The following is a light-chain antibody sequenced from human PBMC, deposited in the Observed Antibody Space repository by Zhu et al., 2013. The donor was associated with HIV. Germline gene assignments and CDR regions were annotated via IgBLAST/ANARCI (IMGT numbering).Light chain of an antibody. V-gene: IGLV2-8*01. J-gene: IGLJ3*02. CDR2: EVN. CDR3: CSYAGAFTWV. CDR1: SSDVGGYNH. Sequence: QSALTQPPSASGSPGQSVTISCTGTSSDVGGYNHVSWYQQHPGKAPKLMIYEVNKRPSGVSNRFSGARSGNTASLSISGLQAEDEADYYCCSYAGAFTWVFGGGTKVTVL.